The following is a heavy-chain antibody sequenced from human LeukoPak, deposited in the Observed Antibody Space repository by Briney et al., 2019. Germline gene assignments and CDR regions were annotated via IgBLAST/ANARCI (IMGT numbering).Heavy chain of an antibody. CDR3: ARAHRRMATMSPFDY. Sequence: SETLSLTCTVSGGSISSYYWSWIRQPPGKGLEWIGYIYYSGSTNYNPSLKSRVTISVDTSKNQFSLKLSSVTAADTAVYYCARAHRRMATMSPFDYWGQGTLVTVSS. CDR2: IYYSGST. D-gene: IGHD5-24*01. V-gene: IGHV4-59*01. CDR1: GGSISSYY. J-gene: IGHJ4*02.